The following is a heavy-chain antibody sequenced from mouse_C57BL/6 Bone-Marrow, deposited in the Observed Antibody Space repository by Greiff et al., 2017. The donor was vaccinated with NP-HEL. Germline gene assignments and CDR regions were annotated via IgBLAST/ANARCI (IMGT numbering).Heavy chain of an antibody. Sequence: QVQLQQPGAELVMPGASVKLSCKASGYTFTSYWMHWVKQRPGQGLEWIGEIDPSDSYTNYNQKFKGKSTLTVDKSSSTAYMQLSSLTSEDSAVYYCERCYYGSSYDNWYFDGWGTGTTVTVSS. D-gene: IGHD1-1*01. CDR3: ERCYYGSSYDNWYFDG. CDR1: GYTFTSYW. V-gene: IGHV1-69*01. J-gene: IGHJ1*03. CDR2: IDPSDSYT.